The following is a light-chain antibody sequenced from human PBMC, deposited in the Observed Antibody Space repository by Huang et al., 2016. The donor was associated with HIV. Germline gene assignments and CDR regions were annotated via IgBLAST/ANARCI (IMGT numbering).Light chain of an antibody. CDR1: QNIGSS. Sequence: DIVLTQSPVPLSLSPGKRATFSCRASQNIGSSLAWYQHKPGQSPRLLVYDASNRATGIPARFSGSGSGTDFTLSINSLDPEDFAVYYCQQRSNWPLTFGGGTKVEIK. CDR3: QQRSNWPLT. J-gene: IGKJ4*01. V-gene: IGKV3-11*01. CDR2: DAS.